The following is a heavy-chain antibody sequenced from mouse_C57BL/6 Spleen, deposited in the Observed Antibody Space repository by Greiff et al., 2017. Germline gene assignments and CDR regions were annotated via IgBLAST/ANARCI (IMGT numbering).Heavy chain of an antibody. J-gene: IGHJ4*01. CDR2: IHPTSGST. D-gene: IGHD2-5*01. CDR1: GYTFTSYW. Sequence: QVQLQQSGAELVKPGASVKLSCKASGYTFTSYWMHWVKQRPGQGLEWIGMIHPTSGSTNYNEKFKSKATLTVDKSSSTAYMQLSSLTSEDSAVYYCARRANSNYVYYAMDYWGQGTSVTVSS. V-gene: IGHV1-64*01. CDR3: ARRANSNYVYYAMDY.